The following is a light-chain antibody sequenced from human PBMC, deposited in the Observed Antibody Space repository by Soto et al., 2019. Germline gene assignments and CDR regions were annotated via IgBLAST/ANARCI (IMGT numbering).Light chain of an antibody. J-gene: IGKJ5*01. CDR1: QSVSSSC. CDR3: QQGNSSPRT. Sequence: TQSPATLSVSPGERVTLSCRASQSVSSSCLAWYQQKLGQAPRLLISGASSRDTGIPDRFSGSGSGTDFTLTITSLEPEDFAVYYCQQGNSSPRTFGQGTRLEIK. CDR2: GAS. V-gene: IGKV3-20*01.